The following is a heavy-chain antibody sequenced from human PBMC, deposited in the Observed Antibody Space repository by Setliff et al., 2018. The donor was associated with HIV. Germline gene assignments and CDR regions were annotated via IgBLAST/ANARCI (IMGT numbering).Heavy chain of an antibody. J-gene: IGHJ3*02. V-gene: IGHV4-38-2*01. CDR2: MFHSGNT. D-gene: IGHD3-3*01. Sequence: SETLSLTCAVSGYSISNGYYWGWLRQSPGKGLEWIGSMFHSGNTYYNPSLESRVSMSVDTSTNQVSPQLTSVTAADTAVYYCARPLTTSYNFWGDAFSIWGQGTMVTVSS. CDR3: ARPLTTSYNFWGDAFSI. CDR1: GYSISNGYY.